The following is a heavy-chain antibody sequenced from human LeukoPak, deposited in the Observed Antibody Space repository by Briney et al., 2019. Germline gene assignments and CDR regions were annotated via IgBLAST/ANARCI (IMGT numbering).Heavy chain of an antibody. V-gene: IGHV1-2*02. D-gene: IGHD2-15*01. CDR3: ARDMGGGSCQDY. J-gene: IGHJ4*02. CDR2: INPNSGGT. CDR1: GYTFTVYY. Sequence: GPSVKLSCKASGYTFTVYYMHCVRHAPGQGLECMGWINPNSGGTNYAQKFQGRVTMTRDTSISTAYMELSRLRSDDTAVYYCARDMGGGSCQDYWGQGTLVTVSS.